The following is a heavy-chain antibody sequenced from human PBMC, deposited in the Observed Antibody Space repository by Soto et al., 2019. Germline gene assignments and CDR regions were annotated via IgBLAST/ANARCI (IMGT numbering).Heavy chain of an antibody. Sequence: PGGSLRLSCAASGFTFSSYAMHWVRQAPGKGLEWVAVISYDGSNKYYADSVKGRFTISRDNSKNTLYLQMNSLRAEDTAVYYCAMDSSWYQRWPEYFQHSGQGTLVTVSS. J-gene: IGHJ1*01. CDR2: ISYDGSNK. D-gene: IGHD6-13*01. CDR1: GFTFSSYA. V-gene: IGHV3-30-3*01. CDR3: AMDSSWYQRWPEYFQH.